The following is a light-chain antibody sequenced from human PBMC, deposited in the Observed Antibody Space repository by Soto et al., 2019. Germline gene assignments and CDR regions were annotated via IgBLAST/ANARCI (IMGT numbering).Light chain of an antibody. J-gene: IGKJ2*01. CDR3: QQYVNWPVYT. Sequence: EIVMTQSPATLSVSPGEGATLSCRASQSVGSSLAWHQQKPGQAPRLLIFGAFTRITAIPARFSGSGSGTEFTLTISSLQSEDFAVYYCQQYVNWPVYTFGQGTKVDIK. V-gene: IGKV3-15*01. CDR2: GAF. CDR1: QSVGSS.